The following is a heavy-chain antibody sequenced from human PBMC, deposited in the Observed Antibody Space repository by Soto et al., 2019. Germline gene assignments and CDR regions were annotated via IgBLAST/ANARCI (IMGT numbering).Heavy chain of an antibody. CDR1: VYRFYSYW. CDR2: IYPDDSDT. V-gene: IGHV5-51*01. D-gene: IGHD6-19*01. J-gene: IGHJ4*02. CDR3: ARHRRSGGSYLMGFDY. Sequence: PGESLNICCVGSVYRFYSYWIAWVRQVPGRGLELMGIIYPDDSDTRYSPSFEGQVTISADKSVNTAYLEWSNLKASDSAIYYCARHRRSGGSYLMGFDYWGQGARVTVSS.